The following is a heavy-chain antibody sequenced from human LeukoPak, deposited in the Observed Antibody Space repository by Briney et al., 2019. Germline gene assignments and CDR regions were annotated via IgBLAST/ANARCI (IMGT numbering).Heavy chain of an antibody. CDR3: VRPSFWYTPEH. Sequence: ASVKVSCKASGYIFINFYIHWVRQAPGQGLEWMGSINPDSGVTDIAQKFQGRVSMTRDTSMSTAYLEVSRMTSDDTAVYYCVRPSFWYTPEHWGQGTLVTVSS. D-gene: IGHD1-14*01. CDR2: INPDSGVT. CDR1: GYIFINFY. V-gene: IGHV1-2*02. J-gene: IGHJ4*02.